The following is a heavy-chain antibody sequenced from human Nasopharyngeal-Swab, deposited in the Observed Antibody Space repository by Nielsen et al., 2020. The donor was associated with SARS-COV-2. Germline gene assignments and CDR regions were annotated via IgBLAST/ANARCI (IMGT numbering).Heavy chain of an antibody. D-gene: IGHD2-2*01. V-gene: IGHV4-34*01. Sequence: SETLSLTCAVHVGSFSAYYWSWVRQPPGKGLEWIGEVDHTGRTNNNPSLQSRVTMSVDTSKNQFSLTLSSVTAVDTAVYYCARGGYQLLLRSYYYGMDVWSQGTTVTVSS. CDR1: VGSFSAYY. J-gene: IGHJ6*02. CDR3: ARGGYQLLLRSYYYGMDV. CDR2: VDHTGRT.